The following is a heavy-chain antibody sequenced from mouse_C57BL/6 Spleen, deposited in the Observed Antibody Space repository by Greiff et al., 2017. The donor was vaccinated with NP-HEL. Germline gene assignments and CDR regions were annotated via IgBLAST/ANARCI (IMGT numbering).Heavy chain of an antibody. V-gene: IGHV1-81*01. CDR1: GYTFTSYG. Sequence: VKLQESGAELARPGASVKLSCKASGYTFTSYGISWVKQRTGQGLEWIGQIYPGDGDTNYNGKFKGKATLTADKSSSTAYMQLSSLTSEDSAVYFCARHGSSYVDWYFDVWGTGTTVTVSS. J-gene: IGHJ1*03. D-gene: IGHD1-1*01. CDR2: IYPGDGDT. CDR3: ARHGSSYVDWYFDV.